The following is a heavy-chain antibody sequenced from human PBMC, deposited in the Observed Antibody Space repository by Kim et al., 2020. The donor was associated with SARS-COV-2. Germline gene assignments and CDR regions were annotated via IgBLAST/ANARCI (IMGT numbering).Heavy chain of an antibody. J-gene: IGHJ6*02. CDR3: WYGSGRDYYYYGMDV. D-gene: IGHD3-10*01. CDR1: GFTFSSYA. V-gene: IGHV3-23*01. Sequence: GGSLRLSCAASGFTFSSYAMSWVRQAPGKGLEWVSAISGSGGSTYYADSVKGRFTISRDNSKNTLYLQMNSLRAEDTAVYYCWYGSGRDYYYYGMDVWGQGNTVTVSS. CDR2: ISGSGGST.